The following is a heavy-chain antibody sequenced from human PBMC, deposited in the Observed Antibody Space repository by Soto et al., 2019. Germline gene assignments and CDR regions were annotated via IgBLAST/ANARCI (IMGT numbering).Heavy chain of an antibody. CDR2: IIPIFGTA. V-gene: IGHV1-69*01. D-gene: IGHD1-26*01. CDR3: AIDAEGLIVGATFDY. Sequence: QVQLVQAGAEVKKPGSSVKVSCKASGGTFSSYAISWVRQAPGQGLEWMGGIIPIFGTANYAQKFQGRVTITADESTSTAYMELSSVRSEVTAVYYCAIDAEGLIVGATFDYWGQGTLVTVSS. CDR1: GGTFSSYA. J-gene: IGHJ4*02.